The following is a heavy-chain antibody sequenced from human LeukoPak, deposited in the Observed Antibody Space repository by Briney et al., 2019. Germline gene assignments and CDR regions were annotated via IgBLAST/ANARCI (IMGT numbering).Heavy chain of an antibody. Sequence: GGSLILSCGASVFSFSSYGMHCVLEARGKGVECGAFISCGGSNKYYADSVKGRFTISSDNSKNTLYLQMNSLRAEDTAVYYCAKALYSSSSGAFDIWGQGTMVTVSS. J-gene: IGHJ3*02. CDR3: AKALYSSSSGAFDI. V-gene: IGHV3-30*18. CDR1: VFSFSSYG. CDR2: ISCGGSNK. D-gene: IGHD6-13*01.